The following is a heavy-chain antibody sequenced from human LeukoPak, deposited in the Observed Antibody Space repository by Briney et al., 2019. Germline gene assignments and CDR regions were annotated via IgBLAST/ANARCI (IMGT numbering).Heavy chain of an antibody. CDR1: GGSISSSSYY. J-gene: IGHJ5*02. CDR2: IYSSGST. D-gene: IGHD3-22*01. Sequence: SETLSLTCTVSGGSISSSSYYWSWIRQPPGKRLEWIGYIYSSGSTNYNPSLKSRVTMSVDTSKNYFSLKLNSVTAADTAVYYCAANYYDSSGYWFDPWGQGTLVTVSS. V-gene: IGHV4-61*03. CDR3: AANYYDSSGYWFDP.